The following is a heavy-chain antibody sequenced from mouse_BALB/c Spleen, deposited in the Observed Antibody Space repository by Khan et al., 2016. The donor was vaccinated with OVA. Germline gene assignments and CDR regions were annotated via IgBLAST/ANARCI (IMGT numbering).Heavy chain of an antibody. CDR1: GYSITSGYA. D-gene: IGHD1-1*01. V-gene: IGHV3-2*02. CDR3: ARGNYYGYYFDY. Sequence: EAQLQASGPGLVKPSQSLSLTCTVTGYSITSGYAWNWIRQFPGNKLEWMGYISYSGGTSYNPSLKSRISITRDTSKNQFFLQLNSVTTEDTATYYCARGNYYGYYFDYWGQGTPLTVSS. J-gene: IGHJ2*01. CDR2: ISYSGGT.